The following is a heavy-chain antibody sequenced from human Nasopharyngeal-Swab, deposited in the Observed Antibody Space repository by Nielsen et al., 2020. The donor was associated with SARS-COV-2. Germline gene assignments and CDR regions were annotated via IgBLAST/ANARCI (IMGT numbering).Heavy chain of an antibody. Sequence: WVRQAPGQGLEWMGRIIPILGIANYAQKSQGRVTITADKSTSTAYMELSSLRSEDTAVYYCAATVTTGSYDFDYWGQGTLVTVSS. CDR3: AATVTTGSYDFDY. D-gene: IGHD4-17*01. CDR2: IIPILGIA. V-gene: IGHV1-69*02. J-gene: IGHJ4*02.